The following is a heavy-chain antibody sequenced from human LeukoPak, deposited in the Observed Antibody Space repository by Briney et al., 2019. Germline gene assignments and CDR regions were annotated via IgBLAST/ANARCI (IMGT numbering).Heavy chain of an antibody. D-gene: IGHD3-22*01. CDR3: ARHLTDSSGYDDY. V-gene: IGHV5-51*01. CDR1: GCSFTSYW. Sequence: GESLKISCKGSGCSFTSYWIGWVRQMPGKGLEWMGIIYPGDSDTRYSPSFQGQVTISADKSISTAYLQWSSLKASDTAMYYCARHLTDSSGYDDYWGQGTLVTVSS. CDR2: IYPGDSDT. J-gene: IGHJ4*02.